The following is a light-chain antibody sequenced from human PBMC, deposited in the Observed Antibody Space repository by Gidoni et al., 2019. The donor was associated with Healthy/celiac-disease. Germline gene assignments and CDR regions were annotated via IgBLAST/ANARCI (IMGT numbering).Light chain of an antibody. J-gene: IGKJ4*01. CDR3: QQYNNWPPLN. V-gene: IGKV3-15*01. CDR2: GAS. Sequence: EIVMTQSPATLSVSPGERATLSCRASQSVSSNLAWYQQKPGQAPRLLIYGASTRATGIPARFSGSGSGTEFTLTISSLQSEDFAVYYCQQYNNWPPLNVXGGTKVEIK. CDR1: QSVSSN.